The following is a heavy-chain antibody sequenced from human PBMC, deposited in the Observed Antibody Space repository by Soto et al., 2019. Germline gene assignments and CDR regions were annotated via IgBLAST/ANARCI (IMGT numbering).Heavy chain of an antibody. CDR1: GFTVSSNY. V-gene: IGHV3-53*01. CDR3: ARDPRSGYDYFDY. J-gene: IGHJ4*02. D-gene: IGHD5-12*01. CDR2: IYSGGST. Sequence: EVQLVESGGGLIQPGGSLRLSCAASGFTVSSNYMSWVRQARGKGLEWVSVIYSGGSTYYADSVKGRVTISRDNSKNTLYLQMNSLRADDTAVYYCARDPRSGYDYFDYWGQGTLVTVSS.